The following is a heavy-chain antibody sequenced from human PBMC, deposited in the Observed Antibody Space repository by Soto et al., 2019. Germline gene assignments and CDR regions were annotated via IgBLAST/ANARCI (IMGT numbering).Heavy chain of an antibody. V-gene: IGHV1-3*01. J-gene: IGHJ4*02. CDR3: ARSDGALGDY. CDR2: INAGNGNT. Sequence: QVQLVQSGAEVKKPGASVKVSCKASGYTFTYYAMHWVRQAPGQRLEWMGWINAGNGNTKYSQKFQGRVTITRDTSASTAYMELSSLGSEDTAVYYGARSDGALGDYWGQGTLVTVSS. D-gene: IGHD4-17*01. CDR1: GYTFTYYA.